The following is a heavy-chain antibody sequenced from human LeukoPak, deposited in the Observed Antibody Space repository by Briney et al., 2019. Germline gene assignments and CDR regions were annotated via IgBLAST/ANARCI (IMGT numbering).Heavy chain of an antibody. J-gene: IGHJ4*02. D-gene: IGHD3-10*01. CDR3: ARDLVVRGVIITLD. V-gene: IGHV1-3*01. Sequence: GASVKVSCKASGYTFTSYAMHWVRQAPGQRLEWMGWINAGNGNTKYSQKFQGRVTITRDTSASTAYMELSSLRSEDTAVYYCARDLVVRGVIITLDWGQGTLVTVSS. CDR1: GYTFTSYA. CDR2: INAGNGNT.